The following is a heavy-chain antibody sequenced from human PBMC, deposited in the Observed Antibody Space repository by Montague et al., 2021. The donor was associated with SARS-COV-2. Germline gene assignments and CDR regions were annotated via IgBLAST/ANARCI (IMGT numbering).Heavy chain of an antibody. CDR2: IYTGGCV. Sequence: SETLSLTCSVSGHSISRYYWSWIRQSDGKGLEWIGRIYTGGCVNYNPALQSRVSMSVDTSKSQVSLNVTSVTAADTAVYYCARAIWHLDVWGRGILVTVSS. CDR1: GHSISRYY. J-gene: IGHJ2*01. V-gene: IGHV4-4*07. CDR3: ARAIWHLDV.